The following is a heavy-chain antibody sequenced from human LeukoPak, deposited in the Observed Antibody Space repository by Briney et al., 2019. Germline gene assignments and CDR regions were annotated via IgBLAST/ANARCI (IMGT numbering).Heavy chain of an antibody. J-gene: IGHJ4*02. CDR2: IYYSGGT. Sequence: SETLSLTCTVSGGSITSYYWSWIRQPPGKGLEWIGYIYYSGGTNYNPSLKSRVTISVDTSKNQFSLKLTSVTAADTALYYCARGSGSYHTAYMNWGQGSPVTVSS. CDR1: GGSITSYY. V-gene: IGHV4-59*01. D-gene: IGHD1-26*01. CDR3: ARGSGSYHTAYMN.